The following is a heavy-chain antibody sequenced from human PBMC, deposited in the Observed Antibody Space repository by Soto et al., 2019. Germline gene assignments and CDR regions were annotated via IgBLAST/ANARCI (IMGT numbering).Heavy chain of an antibody. J-gene: IGHJ4*02. V-gene: IGHV3-33*01. CDR2: IWPDGNVK. CDR3: ARDGVPLFLIPSELDS. CDR1: GFPFRNYG. D-gene: IGHD3-3*01. Sequence: QVQLVESGGGVVQPGGSLRLSCAASGFPFRNYGMHWVRQAPGKGLEWVAIIWPDGNVKYYADSVKGRFTISRDNSNNSLYLHMYSLRAEASAVYYCARDGVPLFLIPSELDSWGQGALVTFSS.